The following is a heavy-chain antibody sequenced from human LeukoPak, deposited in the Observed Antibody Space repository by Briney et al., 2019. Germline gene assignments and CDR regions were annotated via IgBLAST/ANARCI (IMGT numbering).Heavy chain of an antibody. J-gene: IGHJ4*02. D-gene: IGHD2/OR15-2a*01. CDR3: AGHHPRNTVDF. V-gene: IGHV3-23*01. CDR2: SDSGGST. Sequence: PGGSLRLSCAASGFTFSSYAMSWVRQAPGKGLEWVSTSDSGGSTYYADSVKGRFTISRDNSKNTLYLQMNSLRAEDTAVYYCAGHHPRNTVDFWGQGTLVTVSS. CDR1: GFTFSSYA.